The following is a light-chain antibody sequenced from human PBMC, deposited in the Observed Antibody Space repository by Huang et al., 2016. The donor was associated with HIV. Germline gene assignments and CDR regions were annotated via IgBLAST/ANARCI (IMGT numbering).Light chain of an antibody. V-gene: IGKV3-20*01. CDR1: QSVPDDF. Sequence: EIVLTQSPGTLSLSPGEAATLSCRASQSVPDDFLAWYQQKPGQAPRLLIYGAYKRATGIPDRFGGGGFGTDFTLTINRLEPEDFAVYYCQQYGSFHWTFGQGTKVEIK. CDR2: GAY. J-gene: IGKJ1*01. CDR3: QQYGSFHWT.